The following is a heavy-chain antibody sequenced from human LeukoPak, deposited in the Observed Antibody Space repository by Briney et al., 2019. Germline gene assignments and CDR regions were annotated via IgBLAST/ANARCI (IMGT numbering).Heavy chain of an antibody. CDR2: IIPIFGTA. CDR3: ARDRAPLWFGAESATAYYYGMDV. J-gene: IGHJ6*02. D-gene: IGHD3-10*01. V-gene: IGHV1-69*13. Sequence: SVKVSCTASGGTFSSYAISWVRQAPGQGLEWMGGIIPIFGTANYAQKFQGRVTITADESTSTAYMELSSLRSEDTAVYYCARDRAPLWFGAESATAYYYGMDVWGQGTTVTVSS. CDR1: GGTFSSYA.